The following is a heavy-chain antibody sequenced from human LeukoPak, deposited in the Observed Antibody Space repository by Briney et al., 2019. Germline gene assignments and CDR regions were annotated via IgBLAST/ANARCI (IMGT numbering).Heavy chain of an antibody. CDR2: INPSGGST. J-gene: IGHJ4*02. CDR1: GYTFTSYY. CDR3: ARVDTAIVSIDY. V-gene: IGHV1-46*01. Sequence: ASVKVSCKESGYTFTSYYMHWVRQAPGQGLEWMGIINPSGGSTSYAQKFQGRVTMTRDTSTSTVYMELSSLRSEDTAVYYCARVDTAIVSIDYWGQGTLVTVSS. D-gene: IGHD5-18*01.